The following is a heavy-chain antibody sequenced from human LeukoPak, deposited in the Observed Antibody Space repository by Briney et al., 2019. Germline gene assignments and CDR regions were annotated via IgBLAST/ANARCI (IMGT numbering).Heavy chain of an antibody. CDR1: GGSVSSGRYY. Sequence: SETLSLTCTVSGGSVSSGRYYWSWIRQPPGQGLEWIGYIYYSGSTNYNPSLKSRVTVSVDTSKNQFSLKLSSVTAADTAVYYCASLYSSSWYYFDYWGQGTLVTVSS. J-gene: IGHJ4*02. D-gene: IGHD6-13*01. CDR2: IYYSGST. V-gene: IGHV4-61*01. CDR3: ASLYSSSWYYFDY.